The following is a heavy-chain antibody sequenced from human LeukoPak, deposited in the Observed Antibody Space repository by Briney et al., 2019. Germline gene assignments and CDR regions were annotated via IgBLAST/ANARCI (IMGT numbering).Heavy chain of an antibody. J-gene: IGHJ4*02. CDR3: ARRSPNYYFDY. CDR2: KSYDGRNK. V-gene: IGHV3-30*03. CDR1: GFTFSSYG. Sequence: GGSLRLSCAASGFTFSSYGMHWVPQAPGRGLEWVAVKSYDGRNKHYADSVKGRSTISRGNARNSLYLQMNSLRAEDTAVYYCARRSPNYYFDYWGQGTPVTVSS.